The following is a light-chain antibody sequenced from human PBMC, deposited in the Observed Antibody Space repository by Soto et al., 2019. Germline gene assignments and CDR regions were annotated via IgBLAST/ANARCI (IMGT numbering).Light chain of an antibody. Sequence: EIVLTQSPATLSLSPGERGTLSCRASESVTTYLAWYQQKPGQAPRLLVYDVSNRATGIPARFSGGGSGTYFTLTISNLEPEDFEVYYCQQRSDWPWTFGQGTKVEIK. J-gene: IGKJ1*01. V-gene: IGKV3-11*01. CDR3: QQRSDWPWT. CDR2: DVS. CDR1: ESVTTY.